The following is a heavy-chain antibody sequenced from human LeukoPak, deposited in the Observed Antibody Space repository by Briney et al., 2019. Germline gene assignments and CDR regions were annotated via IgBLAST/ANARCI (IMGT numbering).Heavy chain of an antibody. Sequence: PGGSLRLSCVGSGFTVSSSFMSWVRQAPGKGLEWVSNLYNDGFDSATHYADSVKGRFTISRDNSQNTLYLQMNGLRAEDTAMYYCAREIGGGLHYFHSWGQGTPVTVSS. J-gene: IGHJ4*02. D-gene: IGHD1-26*01. CDR1: GFTVSSSF. CDR2: LYNDGFDSAT. CDR3: AREIGGGLHYFHS. V-gene: IGHV3-53*01.